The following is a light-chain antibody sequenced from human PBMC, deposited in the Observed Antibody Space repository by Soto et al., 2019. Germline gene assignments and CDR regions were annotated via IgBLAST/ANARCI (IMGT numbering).Light chain of an antibody. V-gene: IGKV1-39*01. J-gene: IGKJ5*01. CDR2: GAS. CDR3: QQGYRTTPIT. Sequence: DIQMTQSPSSLSAAIGARVTIPCRASQSIKNYLNWYQNKPGAAPKLLXCGASNLESGVPSRFSGSGSGTEFTLSISSLQTEDYATYYCQQGYRTTPITFGQGTRLEIK. CDR1: QSIKNY.